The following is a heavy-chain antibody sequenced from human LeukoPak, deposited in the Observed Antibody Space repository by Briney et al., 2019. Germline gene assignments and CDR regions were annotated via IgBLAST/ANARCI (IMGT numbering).Heavy chain of an antibody. CDR3: ARELVSLGTGYFDL. CDR1: GFTFGTYG. J-gene: IGHJ2*01. Sequence: GGSLRLSCEASGFTFGTYGMTWVRQAPGKGLEWVSGITGSSTWTYYADSVRGRFTISRDNSKNTLHLQMNNLTADDTAIYYCARELVSLGTGYFDLWGRGTLVTVPS. CDR2: ITGSSTWT. D-gene: IGHD7-27*01. V-gene: IGHV3-23*01.